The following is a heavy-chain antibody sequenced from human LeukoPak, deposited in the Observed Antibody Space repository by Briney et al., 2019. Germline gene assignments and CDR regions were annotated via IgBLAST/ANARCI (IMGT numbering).Heavy chain of an antibody. D-gene: IGHD2/OR15-2a*01. CDR3: ARECFSSRGRAGRGWFDP. CDR1: GGSISSYY. V-gene: IGHV4-59*01. Sequence: PSETLSLTCSVSGGSISSYYWSWVRQPPGKGLEWIGYIYYSGSTNYNPSLKSRVTISVDTSKNQFSLKLSSVTAADTAVYYCARECFSSRGRAGRGWFDPWGQGTLVTVSS. J-gene: IGHJ5*02. CDR2: IYYSGST.